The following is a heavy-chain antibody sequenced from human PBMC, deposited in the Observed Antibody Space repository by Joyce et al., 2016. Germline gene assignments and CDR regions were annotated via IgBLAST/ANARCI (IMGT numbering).Heavy chain of an antibody. J-gene: IGHJ2*01. CDR2: ISYSGSTT. CDR3: ARGWSSNYYFDS. D-gene: IGHD4-11*01. Sequence: QVQLQQWGAGLLKPSETLSLTCTISGGSFGNYYWAWIRQTPGKGLEWIGEISYSGSTTTYNPSLKSRVAISIDKSKNQFSLRLNPVTAADTAGYYCARGWSSNYYFDSWGRGTLVTVSS. V-gene: IGHV4-34*01. CDR1: GGSFGNYY.